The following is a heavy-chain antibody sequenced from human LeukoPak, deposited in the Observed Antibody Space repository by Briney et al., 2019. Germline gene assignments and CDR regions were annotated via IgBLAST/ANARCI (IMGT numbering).Heavy chain of an antibody. CDR1: GGSISSSSW. J-gene: IGHJ3*02. V-gene: IGHV4-4*02. CDR2: MYYSGST. D-gene: IGHD3-9*01. Sequence: SGTLSLTCAVSGGSISSSSWWSWVRQPPGKGLEWIGSMYYSGSTYYNPSLKSRVTISVDTSKNQFSLKLSSVTAADTAVYYCAKGLRYLSFNDAFDIWGQGTMVTVSS. CDR3: AKGLRYLSFNDAFDI.